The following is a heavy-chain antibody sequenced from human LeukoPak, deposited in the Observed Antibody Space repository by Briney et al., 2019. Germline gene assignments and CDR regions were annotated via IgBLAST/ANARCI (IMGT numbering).Heavy chain of an antibody. Sequence: GGSLRLSCTASGFPFIEYSMNWVRQAPGEGLEWISYIGIDSGNTKYADSVRGRFTISADKAKNSLYLQMNSLRVEDTAVYYCARDHNYAFDNWGQGTLVSVAS. CDR3: ARDHNYAFDN. V-gene: IGHV3-48*01. CDR1: GFPFIEYS. CDR2: IGIDSGNT. J-gene: IGHJ4*02. D-gene: IGHD1-1*01.